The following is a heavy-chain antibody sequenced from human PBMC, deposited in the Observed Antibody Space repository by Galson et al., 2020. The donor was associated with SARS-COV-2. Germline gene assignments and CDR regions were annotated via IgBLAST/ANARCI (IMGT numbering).Heavy chain of an antibody. D-gene: IGHD2-2*01. CDR3: AKDRREVYQLLFDVDTTVSPY. J-gene: IGHJ4*02. Sequence: GESLKISCAASGFTFSSYAMSWVRQAPGKGLEWVAAISYDGSKKYYVDSVKGRFTIFRDNSKNTLYFQMNSLRAEDTAVYYCAKDRREVYQLLFDVDTTVSPYWGQGTLV. CDR1: GFTFSSYA. CDR2: ISYDGSKK. V-gene: IGHV3-30*18.